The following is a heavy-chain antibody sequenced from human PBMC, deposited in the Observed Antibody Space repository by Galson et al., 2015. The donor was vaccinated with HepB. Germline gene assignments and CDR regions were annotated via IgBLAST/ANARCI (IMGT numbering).Heavy chain of an antibody. J-gene: IGHJ3*02. V-gene: IGHV3-53*01. CDR3: ARQAITGTDSFDI. D-gene: IGHD1-20*01. CDR1: GFPVSSYY. CDR2: IYSGGST. Sequence: SLRLSCAASGFPVSSYYMSWVRQAPGKGLEWVSLIYSGGSTDYADSVKGRFTIPTESSKNTLFLKMNSLRAEDTAVYYCARQAITGTDSFDIWGRGTVVTVSS.